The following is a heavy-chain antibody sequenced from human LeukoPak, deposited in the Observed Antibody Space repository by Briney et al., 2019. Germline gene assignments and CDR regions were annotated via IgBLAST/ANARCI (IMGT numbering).Heavy chain of an antibody. CDR2: ISAYNGNT. CDR1: GYTFTGYY. Sequence: GASVKVSCKASGYTFTGYYMHWVRQAPGQGLEWMGWISAYNGNTNYAQKLQGRVTMTTDTSTSTAYMELRSLRSDDTAVYYCARHPMYYDSSGSFDYWGQGTLVTVSS. D-gene: IGHD3-22*01. V-gene: IGHV1-18*04. CDR3: ARHPMYYDSSGSFDY. J-gene: IGHJ4*02.